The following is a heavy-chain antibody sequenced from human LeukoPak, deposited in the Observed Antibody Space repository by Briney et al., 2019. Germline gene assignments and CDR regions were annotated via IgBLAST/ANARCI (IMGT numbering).Heavy chain of an antibody. V-gene: IGHV3-23*01. CDR1: GFTFSSYA. J-gene: IGHJ4*02. Sequence: GESLRLSCAASGFTFSSYAMSWVRQAPGKGLEWVSAISGSGTNTYYADSVKGRFTISRDNAKNSLYLQMNSLRAEDTAVYYCASPYSSRWYELCYWGQGTLVTVSS. D-gene: IGHD6-13*01. CDR2: ISGSGTNT. CDR3: ASPYSSRWYELCY.